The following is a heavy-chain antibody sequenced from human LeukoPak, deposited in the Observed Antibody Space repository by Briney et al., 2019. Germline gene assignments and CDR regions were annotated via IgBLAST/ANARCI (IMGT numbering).Heavy chain of an antibody. V-gene: IGHV1-2*02. CDR1: GYTFTGYY. CDR2: INPNSGGT. D-gene: IGHD3-10*01. J-gene: IGHJ6*03. Sequence: ASVKVSCKASGYTFTGYYMHWVRQAPGQGLEWMGWINPNSGGTNYAQKFQRRVTMTRDTSISTAYMELSRLRSDDTAVYYCARGHMVRGVMGYYYYYMDVWGKGTTVTVSS. CDR3: ARGHMVRGVMGYYYYYMDV.